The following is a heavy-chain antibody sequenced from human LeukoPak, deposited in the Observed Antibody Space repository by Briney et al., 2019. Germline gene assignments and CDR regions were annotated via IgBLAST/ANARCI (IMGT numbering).Heavy chain of an antibody. CDR1: RYIFSDYY. CDR3: ARGAEAETSPLDF. CDR2: INPKSGAA. V-gene: IGHV1-2*02. D-gene: IGHD6-13*01. J-gene: IGHJ4*02. Sequence: GASVNVSCTASRYIFSDYYMHWVRQAPGQGLEWLGWINPKSGAADYAQQFRGRVTMTRDTSINTDYMEMKRVTSDDTAVYYCARGAEAETSPLDFWGQGTLVIVS.